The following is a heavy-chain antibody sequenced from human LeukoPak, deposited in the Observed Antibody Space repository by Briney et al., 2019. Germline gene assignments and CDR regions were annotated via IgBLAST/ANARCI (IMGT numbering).Heavy chain of an antibody. Sequence: SVKVSCKASGGTFSSYAISWVRRAPGQGLEWMGGIIPIFGTANYAQKFQGRVTITADESTSTAYMELSSLRSEDTAVYYCAREQQLATEGFDPWGQGTLVTVSS. D-gene: IGHD6-13*01. J-gene: IGHJ5*02. CDR1: GGTFSSYA. CDR2: IIPIFGTA. CDR3: AREQQLATEGFDP. V-gene: IGHV1-69*13.